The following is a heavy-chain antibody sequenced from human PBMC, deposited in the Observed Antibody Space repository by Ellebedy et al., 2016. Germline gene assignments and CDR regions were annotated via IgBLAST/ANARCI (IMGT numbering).Heavy chain of an antibody. CDR1: GFTFSSYA. Sequence: GGSLRLSCAASGFTFSSYAMHWVRQAPGKGLEWVAVISYDGSNKYYADSVKGRFTISRDNSKNTLYLQMNSLRAEDTAVYYCASVTDYGDYGFDYWGQGTLVTVSS. CDR2: ISYDGSNK. J-gene: IGHJ4*02. D-gene: IGHD4-17*01. CDR3: ASVTDYGDYGFDY. V-gene: IGHV3-30-3*01.